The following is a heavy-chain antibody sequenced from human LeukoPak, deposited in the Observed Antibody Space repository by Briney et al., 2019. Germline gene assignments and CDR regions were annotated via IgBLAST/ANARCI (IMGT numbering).Heavy chain of an antibody. Sequence: NPGGSLRLSCAASGGTFTSSPMHWVRQAPGKGLEWVAVISYDGGDKYSADSVKGRFTVSRDNAKNSLYLQMNSLRAEDTAVYYCARDPGDYYFDYWGQGTLVTVSS. CDR2: ISYDGGDK. J-gene: IGHJ4*02. D-gene: IGHD3-10*01. CDR3: ARDPGDYYFDY. CDR1: GGTFTSSP. V-gene: IGHV3-30*04.